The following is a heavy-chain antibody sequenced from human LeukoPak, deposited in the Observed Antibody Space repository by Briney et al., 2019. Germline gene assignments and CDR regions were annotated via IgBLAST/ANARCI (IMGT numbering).Heavy chain of an antibody. V-gene: IGHV1-69*13. Sequence: ASVKVSCKASGGTFSSYAISWVRQAPGQGLEWMGGIIPIFGTANYAQKFQGRVTITADESTSTAYMELSSLRSEDTAVYYCARDRYSNYQPYYYYGMDVWGQGTTVTVSS. CDR2: IIPIFGTA. D-gene: IGHD4-11*01. CDR3: ARDRYSNYQPYYYYGMDV. J-gene: IGHJ6*02. CDR1: GGTFSSYA.